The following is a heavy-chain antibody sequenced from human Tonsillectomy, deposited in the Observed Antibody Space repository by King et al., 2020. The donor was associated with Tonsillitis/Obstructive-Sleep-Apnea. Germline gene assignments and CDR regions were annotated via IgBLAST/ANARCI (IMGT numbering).Heavy chain of an antibody. V-gene: IGHV3-7*01. D-gene: IGHD3-22*01. CDR2: IREDGSAT. CDR3: ARDPLEPGYFYYYYMDV. J-gene: IGHJ6*03. CDR1: GFTFRSYW. Sequence: VQLVESGGDLVQPGGSLRLSCAASGFTFRSYWMSWVRQAPGKGLEWVANIREDGSATYFVDSAKGRFTISRDNSKNSLYLQMNSLRVEDTAVYYCARDPLEPGYFYYYYMDVWGKGTTVTVSS.